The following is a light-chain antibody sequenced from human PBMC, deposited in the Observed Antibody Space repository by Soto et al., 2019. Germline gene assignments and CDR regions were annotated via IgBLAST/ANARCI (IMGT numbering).Light chain of an antibody. CDR3: LLSYNGPYV. J-gene: IGLJ1*01. V-gene: IGLV7-46*01. CDR2: DTT. Sequence: QSFMPQAPSLTVSPGGTVTLTCGSSTGAVTNGHYPYWFQQKPGQAPRTLIYDTTNRHSWTPARFSGSLLGGKAALTLSGAQPEDEAEYYCLLSYNGPYVFGTGTKVTGL. CDR1: TGAVTNGHY.